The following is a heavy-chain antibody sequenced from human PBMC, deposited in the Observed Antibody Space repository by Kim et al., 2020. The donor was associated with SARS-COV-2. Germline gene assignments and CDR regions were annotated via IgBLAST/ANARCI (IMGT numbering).Heavy chain of an antibody. CDR2: INSDGSST. CDR3: ARVKYYDILTGYYRGRGYFDY. Sequence: GGSLRLSCAAYGFTFSSYWMHWVRQAPGKGLVWVSRINSDGSSTSYADSVKGRFTISRDNAKNTLYLQMNSLRAEDTAVYYCARVKYYDILTGYYRGRGYFDYWGQGTLVTVSS. V-gene: IGHV3-74*01. D-gene: IGHD3-9*01. J-gene: IGHJ4*02. CDR1: GFTFSSYW.